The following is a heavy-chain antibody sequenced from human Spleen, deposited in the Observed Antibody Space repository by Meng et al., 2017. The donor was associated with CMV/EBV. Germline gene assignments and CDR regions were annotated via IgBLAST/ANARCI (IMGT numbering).Heavy chain of an antibody. CDR1: AFTFSMYG. V-gene: IGHV3-30*02. Sequence: GESLKISCAASAFTFSMYGMHWVRQAPGKGLEWVAFIKYDGSSIYYVDSVKGRFTISRDNSKNTLYLQMNSLRAEDTAVYYCAKALVVITDYYGMDVWGQGTTVTVSS. J-gene: IGHJ6*02. CDR3: AKALVVITDYYGMDV. D-gene: IGHD3-22*01. CDR2: IKYDGSSI.